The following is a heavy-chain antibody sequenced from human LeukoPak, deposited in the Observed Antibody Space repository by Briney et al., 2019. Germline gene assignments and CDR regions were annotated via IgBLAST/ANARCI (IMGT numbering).Heavy chain of an antibody. CDR2: IYYSGST. Sequence: SETLSHTCTVSGGSVSSGTYYWSWIRQPPGKGLEWIGYIYYSGSTNYNPSLKSRVTISVDTSKNQCSLKLSSVTTADTAVYYCTRSTNLEAFDIWGQGTMVTVSS. D-gene: IGHD2-8*01. J-gene: IGHJ3*02. V-gene: IGHV4-61*01. CDR3: TRSTNLEAFDI. CDR1: GGSVSSGTYY.